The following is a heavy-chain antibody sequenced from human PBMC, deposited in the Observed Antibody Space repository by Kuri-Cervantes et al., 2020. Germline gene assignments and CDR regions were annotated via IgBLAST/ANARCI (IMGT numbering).Heavy chain of an antibody. Sequence: LSLTCAASGFTFSSYSMNWVRQAPGKGLEWVSYISSSSSTIYYADSVKGRFTISRDNSKNTLYLQMNSLRAEDTAVYYCARDGPGSGYGMDVWGQGTTVTVSS. CDR3: ARDGPGSGYGMDV. CDR2: ISSSSSTI. CDR1: GFTFSSYS. D-gene: IGHD1-26*01. V-gene: IGHV3-48*01. J-gene: IGHJ6*02.